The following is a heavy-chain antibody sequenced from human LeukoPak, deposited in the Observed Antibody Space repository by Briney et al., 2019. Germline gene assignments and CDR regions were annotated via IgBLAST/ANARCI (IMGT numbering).Heavy chain of an antibody. CDR1: GGSISSSSYY. CDR3: ARLCIRYYDFWSGPHHFDY. V-gene: IGHV4-39*01. J-gene: IGHJ4*02. CDR2: IYYSGST. D-gene: IGHD3-3*01. Sequence: SETLSLTCTVSGGSISSSSYYWGWIRQPPGTGLEWIGSIYYSGSTYYNPSLKSRVTISVDTSKNQFSLKLSSVTAADTAVYYCARLCIRYYDFWSGPHHFDYWGQGTLVTVSS.